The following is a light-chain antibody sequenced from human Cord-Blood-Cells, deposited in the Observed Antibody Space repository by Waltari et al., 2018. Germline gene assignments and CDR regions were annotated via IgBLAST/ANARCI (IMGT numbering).Light chain of an antibody. J-gene: IGKJ2*01. CDR3: QQYNSYPYT. V-gene: IGKV1-5*01. CDR2: DAS. CDR1: QRISSW. Sequence: DIQMTKSPSTLSAAVGDRVTTTCRASQRISSWLAWYQQKPGKAPKLLIYDASSLESGVPSRFSGSGSGTEFTLTISSLQPDDFATYYCQQYNSYPYTFGQGTKLEIK.